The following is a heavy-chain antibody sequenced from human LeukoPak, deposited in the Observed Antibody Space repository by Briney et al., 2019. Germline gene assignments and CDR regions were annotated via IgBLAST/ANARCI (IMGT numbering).Heavy chain of an antibody. CDR2: MNPNSGNT. Sequence: ASVKVSCKASGYTFTSYDINWVRQATGQGLEWMGWMNPNSGNTGYAQKFQGRVTITRNTSISTAYMELSSPRSEDTAVYYCARGADAGSYLYAFDIWGQGTMVTVSS. CDR3: ARGADAGSYLYAFDI. V-gene: IGHV1-8*03. J-gene: IGHJ3*02. D-gene: IGHD1-26*01. CDR1: GYTFTSYD.